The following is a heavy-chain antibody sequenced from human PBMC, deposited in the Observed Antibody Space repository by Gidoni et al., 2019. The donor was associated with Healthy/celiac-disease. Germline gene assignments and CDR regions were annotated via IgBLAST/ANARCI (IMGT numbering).Heavy chain of an antibody. Sequence: EGKKPGSSVKVSCKASGGTFSSYAINWVRQAPGQGLEWMGGIIPIFGTANYAQKFQGRVTITADESTSTAYMELSSLRSEDTAVYYCARGEDTMFGAFDIWGQGTMVTVSS. CDR2: IIPIFGTA. V-gene: IGHV1-69*01. D-gene: IGHD3-10*02. CDR3: ARGEDTMFGAFDI. CDR1: GGTFSSYA. J-gene: IGHJ3*02.